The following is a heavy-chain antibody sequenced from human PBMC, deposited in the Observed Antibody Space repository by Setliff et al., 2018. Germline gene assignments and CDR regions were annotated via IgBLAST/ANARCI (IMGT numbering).Heavy chain of an antibody. D-gene: IGHD3-22*01. J-gene: IGHJ4*02. Sequence: ASVKVSCKVSGYTLTELSMHWVRQAPGKGLEWMGGFDPEDGETIYAQKFQGRVTMTEDTSTDTAHMELSSLRSEDTAVYYCATLAFTYYYDSSGYYPHDYWGQGTQVTVSS. CDR1: GYTLTELS. CDR3: ATLAFTYYYDSSGYYPHDY. V-gene: IGHV1-24*01. CDR2: FDPEDGET.